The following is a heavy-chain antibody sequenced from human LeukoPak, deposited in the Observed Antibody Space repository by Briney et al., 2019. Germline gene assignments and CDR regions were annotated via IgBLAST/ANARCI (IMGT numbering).Heavy chain of an antibody. CDR3: TRESRPFCPFAF. J-gene: IGHJ4*02. V-gene: IGHV4-4*03. CDR2: ISRDGTR. D-gene: IGHD2-2*01. CDR1: GGSIDITNY. Sequence: RPPGTLSLTCGVSGGSIDITNYWSWVRQAPGKGLEWIGEISRDGTRNYNPSLRSRVAMSFDRANNYFSLSLTAVTAADTALYYCTRESRPFCPFAFWGQGVMVTVSS.